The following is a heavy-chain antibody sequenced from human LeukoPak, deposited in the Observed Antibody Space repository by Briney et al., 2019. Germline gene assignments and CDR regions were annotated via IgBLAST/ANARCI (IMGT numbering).Heavy chain of an antibody. CDR3: ARAPSGDYFDY. CDR2: MSHSGST. D-gene: IGHD7-27*01. V-gene: IGHV4-59*01. CDR1: GGSISSYY. J-gene: IGHJ4*02. Sequence: SETLSLTCTVSGGSISSYYWSWIRQPPGNGLEWIGYMSHSGSTNYNASLKSRVTISLDMSKNQFSLKLSSVTAADTAVYYCARAPSGDYFDYWGRGTLVTVFS.